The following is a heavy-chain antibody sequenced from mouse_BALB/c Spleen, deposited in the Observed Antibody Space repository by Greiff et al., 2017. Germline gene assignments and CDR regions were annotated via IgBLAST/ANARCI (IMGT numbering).Heavy chain of an antibody. V-gene: IGHV1-7*01. CDR1: GYTFTSYW. D-gene: IGHD1-1*01. CDR3: ARGSYGSSSLAY. Sequence: QVQLQQSGAELAKPGASVKMSCKASGYTFTSYWMHWVKQRPGQGLEWIGYINPSTGYTEYNQKFKDKATLTADKSSSTAYMQLSSLTSEDSAVYYCARGSYGSSSLAYWGQGTLVTVSA. J-gene: IGHJ3*01. CDR2: INPSTGYT.